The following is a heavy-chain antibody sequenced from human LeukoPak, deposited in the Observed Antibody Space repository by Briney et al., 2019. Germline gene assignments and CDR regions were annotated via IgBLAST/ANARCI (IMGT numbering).Heavy chain of an antibody. Sequence: SETLSLTCAVYGGSFSGYYWSWIRQPPGKGLEWIGEINHSGSTNYNPSLKSRVTISADTSKNQFSLKLSSVTAADTAVYYCAREGRVGGGSVEMATIADYWGQGTLVTVSS. D-gene: IGHD5-24*01. V-gene: IGHV4-34*01. CDR3: AREGRVGGGSVEMATIADY. CDR2: INHSGST. CDR1: GGSFSGYY. J-gene: IGHJ4*02.